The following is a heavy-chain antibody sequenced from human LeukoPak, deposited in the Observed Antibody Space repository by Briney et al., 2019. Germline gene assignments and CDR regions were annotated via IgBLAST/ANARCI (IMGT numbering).Heavy chain of an antibody. D-gene: IGHD6-19*01. CDR3: ARDSKFFGHSSGWYDY. CDR1: GYTFTGYY. J-gene: IGHJ4*02. V-gene: IGHV1-2*02. CDR2: INPNSGGT. Sequence: ASVKVSCKASGYTFTGYYMHWVRQAPGQGLEWMGWINPNSGGTNYAQKFQGRVTMTRDTSISTAYMELSRLRSDDTAVYYCARDSKFFGHSSGWYDYWGQGTLVTVSS.